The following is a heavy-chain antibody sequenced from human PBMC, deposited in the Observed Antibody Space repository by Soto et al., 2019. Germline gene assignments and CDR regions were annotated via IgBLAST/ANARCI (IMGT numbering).Heavy chain of an antibody. Sequence: EVQLLESGGALVQPGGSLRLSCAASGFTFSNHAMNWVRQAPGKGLEWVSTISDSGSTYYADSVKGRFNIYRDNSKNTLYLQLNSVRAEDTAVYYCARDPGGHYCTSTSCLYFFDHCGQGTLVIVSS. J-gene: IGHJ4*02. V-gene: IGHV3-23*01. D-gene: IGHD2-2*01. CDR1: GFTFSNHA. CDR3: ARDPGGHYCTSTSCLYFFDH. CDR2: ISDSGST.